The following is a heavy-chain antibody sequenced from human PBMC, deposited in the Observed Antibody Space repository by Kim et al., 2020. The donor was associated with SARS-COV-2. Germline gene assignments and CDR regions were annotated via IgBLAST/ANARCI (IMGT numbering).Heavy chain of an antibody. J-gene: IGHJ4*02. V-gene: IGHV5-51*01. D-gene: IGHD2-15*01. Sequence: ETRCSPSFQGQVTISADKSISTAYLQWSSLKASDTAMYYCARRVVAADYWGQGTLVTVSS. CDR2: ET. CDR3: ARRVVAADY.